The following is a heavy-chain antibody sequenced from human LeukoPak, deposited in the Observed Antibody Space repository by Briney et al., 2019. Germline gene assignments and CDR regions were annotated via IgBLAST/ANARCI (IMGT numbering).Heavy chain of an antibody. V-gene: IGHV3-30-3*01. Sequence: GGSLRLSCAASGFTFSSYAMHWVRQAPGKGLEWVAVISYDGSNKYYADPVKGRFTISRDNAKTSLFLQMNSLRVEGTAVYYCARVGHYYESSGYLRYYFGLDVWGPGTTVTVSS. CDR1: GFTFSSYA. CDR3: ARVGHYYESSGYLRYYFGLDV. CDR2: ISYDGSNK. D-gene: IGHD3-22*01. J-gene: IGHJ6*02.